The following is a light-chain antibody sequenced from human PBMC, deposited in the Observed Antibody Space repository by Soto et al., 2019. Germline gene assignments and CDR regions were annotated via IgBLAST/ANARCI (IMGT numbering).Light chain of an antibody. CDR3: QQYYSSPRT. CDR2: AAS. Sequence: AIRMTQSPSSLSASTGDRVTITCRARQGISSYLDWYQQNPGKAPKLLMYAASTLQSGVPSRFSGSGSVTDFTLTIRCLQSEDFATYYCQQYYSSPRTFCPGTKVHIK. CDR1: QGISSY. V-gene: IGKV1-8*01. J-gene: IGKJ3*01.